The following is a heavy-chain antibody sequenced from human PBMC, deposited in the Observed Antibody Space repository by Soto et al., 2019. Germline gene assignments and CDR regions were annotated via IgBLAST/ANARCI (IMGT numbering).Heavy chain of an antibody. CDR3: ARCLRARVGYCTNGVCYTPYYFDY. CDR2: ISSNGSNK. D-gene: IGHD2-8*01. V-gene: IGHV3-30*02. Sequence: GGSLRLSCAASGFTFSSYGMYWVRQAPGKGLEWVAFISSNGSNKYYADSVKGRFTISRDNAKNSLYLQMNSLRAEDTAVYYCARCLRARVGYCTNGVCYTPYYFDYWGQGTLVTVSS. CDR1: GFTFSSYG. J-gene: IGHJ4*02.